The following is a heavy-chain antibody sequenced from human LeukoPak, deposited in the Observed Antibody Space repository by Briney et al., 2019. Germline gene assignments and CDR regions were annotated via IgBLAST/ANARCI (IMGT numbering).Heavy chain of an antibody. CDR2: ISSNGGST. J-gene: IGHJ4*02. Sequence: HTGGSLRLSCAASGFTFSSYAMHWVRQAPGKGLEYVSAISSNGGSTYYANSVKGRFTISRDNSKNTLYLQMGSLRAEDVAVYYCARDNGSGSYLVHWGQGTLVTVSS. D-gene: IGHD3-10*01. CDR3: ARDNGSGSYLVH. V-gene: IGHV3-64*01. CDR1: GFTFSSYA.